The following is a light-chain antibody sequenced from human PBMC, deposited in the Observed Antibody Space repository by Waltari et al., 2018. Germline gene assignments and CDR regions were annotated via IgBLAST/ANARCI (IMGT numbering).Light chain of an antibody. CDR1: TSNMGSNF. CDR2: RDN. Sequence: QSILTQPPSASGTPGQRVTISCSGSTSNMGSNFVCWYQQFPGTAPKLLIYRDNQRPSGVPDRFSASKSGASASLAISGLRSEDEADYSCAVCDENPVFGGGTKLTVL. V-gene: IGLV1-47*01. J-gene: IGLJ2*01. CDR3: AVCDENPV.